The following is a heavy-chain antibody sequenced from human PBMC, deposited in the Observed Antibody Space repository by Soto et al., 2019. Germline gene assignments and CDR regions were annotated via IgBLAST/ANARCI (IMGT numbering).Heavy chain of an antibody. CDR1: GGSISSGGYS. J-gene: IGHJ5*02. V-gene: IGHV4-30-2*01. CDR2: IYHSGST. Sequence: SETLSLTCAVSGGSISSGGYSWSWIRQPPGKGLEWIGYIYHSGSTYYNPSLKGRFTISRDRSKNTVYLQMHSLRNEDTAVYHCAKLGPYGSESYSFRYTWLDPWGQGTLVTVSS. D-gene: IGHD3-10*01. CDR3: AKLGPYGSESYSFRYTWLDP.